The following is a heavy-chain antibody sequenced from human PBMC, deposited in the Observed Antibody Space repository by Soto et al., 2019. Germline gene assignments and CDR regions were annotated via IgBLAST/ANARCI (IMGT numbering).Heavy chain of an antibody. CDR1: GFTFSDHA. CDR3: VKEGKMGVEGFDF. J-gene: IGHJ4*02. Sequence: EMQLLESGGDLVQPGGSLRLSCATSGFTFSDHAMHWVRQAPGEGLEWVSVIRGALGTTPYADSVKGRFTISRDNSKNPLYLQMNSLSAEDTAIYYCVKEGKMGVEGFDFWGQGTLVTVSS. V-gene: IGHV3-23*01. CDR2: IRGALGTT. D-gene: IGHD1-26*01.